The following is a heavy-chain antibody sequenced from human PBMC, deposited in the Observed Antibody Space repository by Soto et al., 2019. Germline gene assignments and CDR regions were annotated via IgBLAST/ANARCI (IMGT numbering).Heavy chain of an antibody. CDR3: ARERVGSVAFDI. D-gene: IGHD3-10*01. CDR2: ISSGSIYT. Sequence: QVQLVESGGGLVKPGGSLRLSCAASGFTFSDYYMSWIRQAPGKGLEWVSYISSGSIYTNYADSVKGRFTISRDNAKNSLYLQMNSLRAEDTAMYYCARERVGSVAFDIWGQGTMVTVSS. CDR1: GFTFSDYY. V-gene: IGHV3-11*06. J-gene: IGHJ3*02.